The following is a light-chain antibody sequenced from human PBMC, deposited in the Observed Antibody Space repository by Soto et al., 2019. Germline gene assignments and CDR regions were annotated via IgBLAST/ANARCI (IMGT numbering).Light chain of an antibody. CDR2: DAS. V-gene: IGKV3-11*01. CDR3: QQRNNWPPIT. J-gene: IGKJ5*01. CDR1: QSVSSY. Sequence: EVVLTQSPDTLSLSPGEIATLSCRASQSVSSYLAWYQQKHGQAPRLLLYDASTRATGIPARFSSSGSATAYTLPTSSLQPEDFSVYYCQQRNNWPPITFGQGTRLEIK.